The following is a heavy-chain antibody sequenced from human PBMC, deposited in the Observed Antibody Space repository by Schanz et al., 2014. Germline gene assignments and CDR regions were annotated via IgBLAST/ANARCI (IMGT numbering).Heavy chain of an antibody. CDR3: AREVGGSFGQHY. J-gene: IGHJ4*02. Sequence: EVQLEESGGGLVQPWGSLRVSCAATGFTFSDYAMSWVRQAPGKGLDWVGIIKPDGSEKFYVDSVKGRFTISRDNAKNLMYLHLNSLRAEDTAVYYCAREVGGSFGQHYWGQGALVTVSS. D-gene: IGHD1-26*01. CDR1: GFTFSDYA. V-gene: IGHV3-7*01. CDR2: IKPDGSEK.